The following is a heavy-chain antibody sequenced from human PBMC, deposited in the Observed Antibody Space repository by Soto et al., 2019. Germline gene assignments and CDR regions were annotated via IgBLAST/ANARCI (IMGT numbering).Heavy chain of an antibody. D-gene: IGHD6-19*01. CDR2: IYYSGST. J-gene: IGHJ5*02. V-gene: IGHV4-59*01. CDR3: ARSAVAGKSWFDP. Sequence: SETLSLTCTVSGGSISSYYWSWIRQPPGKGLEWIGYIYYSGSTNYNPSLKSRVTISVDTSKNQFSLKLSSVTAADTAVYYCARSAVAGKSWFDPWGQGTLVTVSS. CDR1: GGSISSYY.